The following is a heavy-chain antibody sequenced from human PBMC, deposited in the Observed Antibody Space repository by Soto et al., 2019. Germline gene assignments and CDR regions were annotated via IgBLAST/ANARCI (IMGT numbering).Heavy chain of an antibody. J-gene: IGHJ4*02. CDR1: GFTFSSYS. CDR2: ISSSSSTI. V-gene: IGHV3-48*01. CDR3: ARDLGPYEPYYFYY. D-gene: IGHD3-3*01. Sequence: EVQLVESGGGLVQPGGSLRLSCAASGFTFSSYSMNWVRQAPGKGLEWVSYISSSSSTIYYADSVKGRFTISRDNAKNSLYLQMNSLRAEDTAVYYCARDLGPYEPYYFYYWGQGTLVTVSS.